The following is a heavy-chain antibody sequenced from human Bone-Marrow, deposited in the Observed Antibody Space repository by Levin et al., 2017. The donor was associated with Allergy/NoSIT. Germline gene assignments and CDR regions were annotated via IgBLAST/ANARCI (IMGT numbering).Heavy chain of an antibody. CDR3: ARLTECFGGACYSYGWLDP. J-gene: IGHJ5*02. Sequence: SQTLSLTCTVSGDSIHDSYWTWIRQSPGQGLEWIGHIQTIGSTSYNPSLESRVAISIDTSRKQVSLRLNSVTAADTAVYYCARLTECFGGACYSYGWLDPWGQGILVTVSS. CDR1: GDSIHDSY. CDR2: IQTIGST. V-gene: IGHV4-4*08. D-gene: IGHD2-15*01.